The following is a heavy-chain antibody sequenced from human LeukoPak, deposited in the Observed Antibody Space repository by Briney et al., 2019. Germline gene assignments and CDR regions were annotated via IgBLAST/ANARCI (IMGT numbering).Heavy chain of an antibody. CDR3: ATRRWLLDY. CDR1: GFIFSSYS. Sequence: TGGSPRLSCVASGFIFSSYSMNWVRQAPRKGLEWISYISSSSSSIYYADSVTGRFTISRDNGKNSLYLQMNSLTDEDTAVYYCATRRWLLDYWGQGIVVTISS. D-gene: IGHD5-24*01. V-gene: IGHV3-48*02. CDR2: ISSSSSSI. J-gene: IGHJ4*02.